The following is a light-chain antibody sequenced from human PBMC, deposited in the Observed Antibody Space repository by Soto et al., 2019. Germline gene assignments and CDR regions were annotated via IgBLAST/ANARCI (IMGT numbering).Light chain of an antibody. V-gene: IGLV2-14*01. Sequence: QSVLTQPASESGSPGQSITISCTGTSSDVGGYNYVSWYQQHPGKAPKLIIYEVTNRPSGVSNRFSGSKSGNTASLTISGLQAEDEADYYCNSYTTTSSWVFGGGTKLTVL. CDR3: NSYTTTSSWV. J-gene: IGLJ3*02. CDR1: SSDVGGYNY. CDR2: EVT.